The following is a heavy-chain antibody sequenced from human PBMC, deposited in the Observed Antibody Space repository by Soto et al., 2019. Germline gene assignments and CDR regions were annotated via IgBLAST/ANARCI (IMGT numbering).Heavy chain of an antibody. V-gene: IGHV3-23*01. CDR3: AKGGLLPRANRWF. CDR2: ISGSGVDT. D-gene: IGHD2-2*01. J-gene: IGHJ4*02. Sequence: EVQLLESGGGLVQPGGSLRLSCAASGFTFRNYPMTWVRQAPGKGLDWVSTISGSGVDTYYPNSVEGRVTISRDNSKNTLYLQINSLRAEDTAVYYCAKGGLLPRANRWFWGQGTLVTVSS. CDR1: GFTFRNYP.